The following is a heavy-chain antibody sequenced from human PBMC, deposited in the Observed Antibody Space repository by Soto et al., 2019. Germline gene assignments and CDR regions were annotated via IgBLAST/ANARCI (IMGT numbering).Heavy chain of an antibody. Sequence: SETLSLTCTVSGGSISSGGYYWSWIRQPPGKGLEWIGYIYYSGSTNYNPSLKSRVTISVDTSKNQFSLKLSSVTAADTAVYYCARHKSSATTYLFDYWGQGTLVTVSS. CDR1: GGSISSGGYY. CDR3: ARHKSSATTYLFDY. J-gene: IGHJ4*02. CDR2: IYYSGST. V-gene: IGHV4-61*08. D-gene: IGHD4-17*01.